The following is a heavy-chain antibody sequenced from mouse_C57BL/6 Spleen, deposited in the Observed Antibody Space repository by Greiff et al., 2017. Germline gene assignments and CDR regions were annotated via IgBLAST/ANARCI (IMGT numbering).Heavy chain of an antibody. CDR2: ISYDGSN. CDR1: GYSITSGYY. J-gene: IGHJ4*01. Sequence: VQLKESGPGLVKPSQSLSLTCSVTGYSITSGYYWNWIRQFPGNKLEWMGYISYDGSNNYNPSLKNRISITRDTSKNQFFLKLNSVTTEDTATYYCARDYSNNAMDYWGQGTSVTVSS. D-gene: IGHD2-5*01. CDR3: ARDYSNNAMDY. V-gene: IGHV3-6*01.